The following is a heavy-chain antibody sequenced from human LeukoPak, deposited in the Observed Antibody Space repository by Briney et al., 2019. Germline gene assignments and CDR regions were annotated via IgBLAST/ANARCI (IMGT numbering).Heavy chain of an antibody. CDR3: AAVVPAVMGYFDY. CDR2: INPSGGST. J-gene: IGHJ4*02. D-gene: IGHD2-2*01. V-gene: IGHV1-46*02. CDR1: GYTFNNHY. Sequence: ASVKVSCKASGYTFNNHYMYWVRQAPGQGLEWMGVINPSGGSTSYAQKFQGRVTMTRDTSTRTVYMEVNSLRSEDTAVYYCAAVVPAVMGYFDYWGQGTLVTVSS.